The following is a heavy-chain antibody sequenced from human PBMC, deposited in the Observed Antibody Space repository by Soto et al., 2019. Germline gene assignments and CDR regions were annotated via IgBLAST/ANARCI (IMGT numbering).Heavy chain of an antibody. CDR1: GGSISSSSYY. V-gene: IGHV4-39*01. Sequence: SETLSLTCTVSGGSISSSSYYWGWIRQPPGKGLEWIGSIYYSGSTYYNPSLKSRVTISVDTSKNQFSLKLSSVTAADTAVYYCARGASDIVVVVAATHNWFDPWGQGTLVTVSS. CDR2: IYYSGST. CDR3: ARGASDIVVVVAATHNWFDP. J-gene: IGHJ5*02. D-gene: IGHD2-15*01.